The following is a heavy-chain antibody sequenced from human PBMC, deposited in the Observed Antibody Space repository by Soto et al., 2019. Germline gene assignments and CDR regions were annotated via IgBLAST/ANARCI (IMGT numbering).Heavy chain of an antibody. CDR3: IKSRGLFRADS. V-gene: IGHV4-38-2*01. CDR2: FNESGPT. J-gene: IGHJ5*01. CDR1: SSPGAAGQY. D-gene: IGHD3-10*01. Sequence: SETLSLTCDVSSSPGAAGQYWGCIRQPPGKGLEWLGCFNESGPTYYRPSLKSRIAISVDLSKGQVSLSLTSVTGADTARYYCIKSRGLFRADSWGRGIVVTVSS.